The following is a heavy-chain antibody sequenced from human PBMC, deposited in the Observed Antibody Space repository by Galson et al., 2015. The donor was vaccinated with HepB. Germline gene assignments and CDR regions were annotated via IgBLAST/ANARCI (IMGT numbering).Heavy chain of an antibody. Sequence: SLRLSCAASGFTFSSYGMSWVRQAPGKGLEWVSAISGSGGSTYYADSVKGRFTISRDNSKNTLYLQMNSLRAEDTAVYYCAKGQKYSGSYALDYWGQGTLVTVSS. V-gene: IGHV3-23*01. D-gene: IGHD1-26*01. CDR3: AKGQKYSGSYALDY. CDR1: GFTFSSYG. J-gene: IGHJ4*02. CDR2: ISGSGGST.